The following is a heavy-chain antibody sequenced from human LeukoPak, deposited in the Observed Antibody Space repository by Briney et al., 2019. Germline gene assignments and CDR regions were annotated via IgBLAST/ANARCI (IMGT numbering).Heavy chain of an antibody. CDR1: GGSISSSSYY. J-gene: IGHJ4*02. V-gene: IGHV4-39*07. CDR3: ARTKDTAWDY. D-gene: IGHD5-18*01. Sequence: SETLSLTCTVSGGSISSSSYYWGWIRQPPGKGLEWIGSIYYSGSTYYNPSLKSRVTISVDTSKNQFSLKLSSVTAADTAVYYCARTKDTAWDYWGQGTLVTVSS. CDR2: IYYSGST.